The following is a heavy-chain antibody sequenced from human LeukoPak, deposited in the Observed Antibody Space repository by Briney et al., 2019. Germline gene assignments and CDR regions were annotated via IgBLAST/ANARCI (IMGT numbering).Heavy chain of an antibody. CDR3: AREVGSSSWYYDY. CDR2: ISSSSSTI. J-gene: IGHJ4*02. CDR1: GFTFSSYS. V-gene: IGHV3-48*01. D-gene: IGHD6-13*01. Sequence: GGSLRLSCAASGFTFSSYSMNWVRQAPGKGLEWVSYISSSSSTIYYADSVKGRFTISRDNAKNSLYLQVNSLRAEDTAVYYCAREVGSSSWYYDYWGQGTLVTVSS.